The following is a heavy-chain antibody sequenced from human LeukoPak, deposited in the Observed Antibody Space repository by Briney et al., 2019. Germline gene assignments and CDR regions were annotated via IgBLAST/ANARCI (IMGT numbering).Heavy chain of an antibody. CDR2: IIPILGIA. Sequence: SVKVSCKASGGTFSSYAISWVRQAPGQGLEWMGRIIPILGIANYAQKFQGRVTITADKSTSTAYMELSSLRSEDTAVYYCARDNRGNIVVVPAAIGFDPWGQGTLVTVSS. J-gene: IGHJ5*02. V-gene: IGHV1-69*04. CDR1: GGTFSSYA. D-gene: IGHD2-2*02. CDR3: ARDNRGNIVVVPAAIGFDP.